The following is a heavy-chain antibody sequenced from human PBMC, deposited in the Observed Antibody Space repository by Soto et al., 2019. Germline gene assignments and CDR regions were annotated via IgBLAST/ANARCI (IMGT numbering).Heavy chain of an antibody. CDR1: GFTFSSYA. J-gene: IGHJ6*02. V-gene: IGHV3-23*01. CDR3: AKAGASGSFLYYYYGMDV. Sequence: GGSLRLSCAASGFTFSSYAMSWVRQAPGKGLEWVSAISGSGGSTYYADSVKGRFTISRDNSKNTLYLQMNSLRAEDTAVYYCAKAGASGSFLYYYYGMDVWGQGPPVTVSS. CDR2: ISGSGGST. D-gene: IGHD6-19*01.